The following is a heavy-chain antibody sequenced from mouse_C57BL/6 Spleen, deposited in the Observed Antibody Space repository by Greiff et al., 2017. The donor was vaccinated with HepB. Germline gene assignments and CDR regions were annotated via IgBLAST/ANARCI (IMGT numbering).Heavy chain of an antibody. CDR2: IRNKANGYTT. D-gene: IGHD3-3*01. CDR3: ARWGPYYYAMDY. Sequence: DVQLVESGGGFVQPGGSLSLSCAASGFTFTDYYMSWVRQPPGKALEWLGFIRNKANGYTTEYSASVKGRFTISRDNSQRILDLQMNALRAEDSATCCCARWGPYYYAMDYWGQGTSVTVSS. J-gene: IGHJ4*01. V-gene: IGHV7-3*01. CDR1: GFTFTDYY.